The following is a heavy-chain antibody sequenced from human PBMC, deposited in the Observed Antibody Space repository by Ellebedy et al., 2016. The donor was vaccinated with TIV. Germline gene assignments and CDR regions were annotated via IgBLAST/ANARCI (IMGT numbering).Heavy chain of an antibody. CDR3: AARTTGTTAPDY. CDR2: IYHSGST. J-gene: IGHJ4*02. CDR1: GGSISSSNW. Sequence: SETLSLTXAVSGGSISSSNWWSWVRQPPGKGLEWIGEIYHSGSTNYNPSLKSRVTISVDKSKNQFSLKLSSVTAADTAVYYCAARTTGTTAPDYWGQGTLVTVSS. D-gene: IGHD1-1*01. V-gene: IGHV4-4*02.